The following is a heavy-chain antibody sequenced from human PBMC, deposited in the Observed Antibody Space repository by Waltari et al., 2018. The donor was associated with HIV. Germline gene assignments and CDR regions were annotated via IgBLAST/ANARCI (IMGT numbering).Heavy chain of an antibody. Sequence: QLQLQESGPGLVKPSETLSLTCTVSGGSIRSSSYYWGWIRQPPGKGLEWIGSIYYSGSTYYNPSLKSRVTISVDTSKNQFSLKLSSVTAADTAVYYCASLPYDSSGYYRWYFDLWGRGTLVTVSS. J-gene: IGHJ2*01. V-gene: IGHV4-39*07. CDR2: IYYSGST. CDR3: ASLPYDSSGYYRWYFDL. CDR1: GGSIRSSSYY. D-gene: IGHD3-22*01.